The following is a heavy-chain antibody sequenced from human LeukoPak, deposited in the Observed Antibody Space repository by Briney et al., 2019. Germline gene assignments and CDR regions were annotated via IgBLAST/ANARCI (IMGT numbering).Heavy chain of an antibody. J-gene: IGHJ4*02. CDR3: ATWIRLWLQYYFDY. CDR1: GFTFSSYA. V-gene: IGHV3-23*01. CDR2: ITGSGGST. D-gene: IGHD5-18*01. Sequence: GGSLRLSCAASGFTFSSYAMNWVRQAPEKGLEWVSAITGSGGSTYYVDSVKGRFTISRDNSKNTLYLQMNSLRADDTAVYYCATWIRLWLQYYFDYWGQGSLVTVSS.